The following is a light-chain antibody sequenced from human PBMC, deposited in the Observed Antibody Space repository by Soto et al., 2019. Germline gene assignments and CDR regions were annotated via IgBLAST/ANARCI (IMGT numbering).Light chain of an antibody. J-gene: IGKJ5*01. V-gene: IGKV1-39*01. Sequence: DIQMTQSPSSLSASVGDRVTITCRASQSISRYLNWYQQKPGTATKLMIYTTSSLQSGVPSRFSGSGSGTDFTLTISSLQPEDFGNYYCQQTYSTHPITFGQGTRLEIK. CDR3: QQTYSTHPIT. CDR2: TTS. CDR1: QSISRY.